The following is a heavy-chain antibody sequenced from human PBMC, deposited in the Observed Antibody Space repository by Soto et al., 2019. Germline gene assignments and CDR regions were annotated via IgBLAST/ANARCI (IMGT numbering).Heavy chain of an antibody. J-gene: IGHJ4*02. D-gene: IGHD5-18*01. CDR1: GGSIRSYY. V-gene: IGHV4-59*01. Sequence: PSGTLSLTCTVSGGSIRSYYWSWIRQPPGKGLEWIGYIYYTGSTDYNPSLKSRVTMSLDTAKNQFSLKLRSVTAADTAVYYCVRDSYNFDDWGQGILVTVSS. CDR3: VRDSYNFDD. CDR2: IYYTGST.